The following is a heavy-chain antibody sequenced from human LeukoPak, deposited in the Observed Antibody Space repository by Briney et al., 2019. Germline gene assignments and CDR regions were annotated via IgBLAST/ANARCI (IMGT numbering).Heavy chain of an antibody. D-gene: IGHD5-18*01. CDR1: GFTFSSYA. CDR3: AKPDTAMVRGFDY. V-gene: IGHV3-30*04. Sequence: GRSLRLSCAASGFTFSSYAMHWVRQAPGKGLEWVAVISYDGSNKYYADSVKGRFTISRDNSKNTLYLQMNSLRAEDTAVYYCAKPDTAMVRGFDYWGQGTLVTVSS. CDR2: ISYDGSNK. J-gene: IGHJ4*02.